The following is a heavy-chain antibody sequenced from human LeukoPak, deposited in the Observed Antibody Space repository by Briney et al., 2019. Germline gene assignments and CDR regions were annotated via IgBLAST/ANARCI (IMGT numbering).Heavy chain of an antibody. V-gene: IGHV3-30*02. CDR1: GFTFNSYG. J-gene: IGHJ4*02. Sequence: PGGSLRLSCAASGFTFNSYGMHWVRQAPGKGLQWVAFIRYDGSYKYYTDSVKGRFTISRDNAKNSMYLQMNSLRAEDTAVYYCARAWNGGFDYWGQGTLVTVSS. D-gene: IGHD1-1*01. CDR2: IRYDGSYK. CDR3: ARAWNGGFDY.